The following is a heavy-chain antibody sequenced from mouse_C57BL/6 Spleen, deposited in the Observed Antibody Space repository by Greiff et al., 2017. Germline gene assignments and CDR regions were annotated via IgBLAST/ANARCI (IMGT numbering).Heavy chain of an antibody. CDR1: GYTFTSYW. CDR3: ARGGVITTVVARYFDV. J-gene: IGHJ1*03. D-gene: IGHD1-1*01. V-gene: IGHV1-72*01. CDR2: IDPNSGGT. Sequence: VQLQQPGAELVKPGASVKLSCKASGYTFTSYWMHWVKQRPGRGLEWIGRIDPNSGGTKYNEKFTSKATLTVDKPSRTAYMQLSSLTSEDSAVYYCARGGVITTVVARYFDVWGTGTTVTVSS.